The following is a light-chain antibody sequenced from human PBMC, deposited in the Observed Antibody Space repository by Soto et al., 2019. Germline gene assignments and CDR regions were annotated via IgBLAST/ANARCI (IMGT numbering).Light chain of an antibody. CDR1: QSVSSNY. Sequence: EIVLTQSPGTLSLSPGERATLSCRASQSVSSNYLVWYQQKPGQAPRPLIYGASTRANGIPDRFSGSGSGADSTLTISSLEPEDFAVYYCQQYACSSYTFGHGTKLYIK. CDR2: GAS. V-gene: IGKV3-20*01. CDR3: QQYACSSYT. J-gene: IGKJ2*01.